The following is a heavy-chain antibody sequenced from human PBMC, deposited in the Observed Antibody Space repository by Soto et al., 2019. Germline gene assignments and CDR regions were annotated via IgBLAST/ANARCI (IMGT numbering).Heavy chain of an antibody. CDR2: IYPGDSDT. J-gene: IGHJ6*02. CDR3: ASHSYPGIAVAGPLYYYYGMDV. Sequence: GESLKISCKGSGCSFTSYWIGWVRQMPGKGLEWMGIIYPGDSDTRYSPSFQGQVTISADKSISTAYLQWSSLKASDTAMYYCASHSYPGIAVAGPLYYYYGMDVWGQGTTVTVS. CDR1: GCSFTSYW. V-gene: IGHV5-51*01. D-gene: IGHD6-19*01.